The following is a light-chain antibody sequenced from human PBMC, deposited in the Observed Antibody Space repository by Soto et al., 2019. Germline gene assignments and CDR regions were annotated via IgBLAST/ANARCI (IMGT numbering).Light chain of an antibody. V-gene: IGKV1-5*03. Sequence: IQMTQSPSTLSASVGDRVTITCRASQSISSWLAWYQQKPGKAPNLLIYKASSLESGVPSRFSGSGSGTEFTLTISGLQPDDFATYYCQQYNSYPTFGQGTKV. CDR1: QSISSW. J-gene: IGKJ1*01. CDR3: QQYNSYPT. CDR2: KAS.